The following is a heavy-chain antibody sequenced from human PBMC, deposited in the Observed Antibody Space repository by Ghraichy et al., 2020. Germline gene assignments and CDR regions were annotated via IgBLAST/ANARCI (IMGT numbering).Heavy chain of an antibody. V-gene: IGHV3-33*01. CDR1: GFTFSSYG. CDR3: ARDFGIAVAVYYYGMDV. CDR2: IWYDGSNK. J-gene: IGHJ6*02. D-gene: IGHD6-19*01. Sequence: GGSLRLSCAASGFTFSSYGMHWVRQAPGKGLEWVAVIWYDGSNKYYADSVKGRFTISRDNSKNTLYLQMNSLRAEDTAVYYCARDFGIAVAVYYYGMDVWGQGTTVTVSS.